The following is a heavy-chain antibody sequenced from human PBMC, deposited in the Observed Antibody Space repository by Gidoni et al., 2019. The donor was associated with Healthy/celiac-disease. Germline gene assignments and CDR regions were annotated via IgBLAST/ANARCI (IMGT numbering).Heavy chain of an antibody. CDR1: GFTFSSYG. D-gene: IGHD4-17*01. J-gene: IGHJ4*02. V-gene: IGHV3-33*01. Sequence: QVQLVESGGGVVQPGRSLRLSCAASGFTFSSYGMHWVRQAPGKGLEWVAVIWYDGSNKYYADSAKGRFTISRDNSKNTLYLQMNSLRAEDTAVYYCARDKIYGDLPDYWGQGTLVTVSS. CDR2: IWYDGSNK. CDR3: ARDKIYGDLPDY.